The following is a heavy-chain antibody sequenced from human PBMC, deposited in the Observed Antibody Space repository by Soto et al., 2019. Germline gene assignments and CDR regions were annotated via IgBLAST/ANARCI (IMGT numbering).Heavy chain of an antibody. D-gene: IGHD6-25*01. CDR3: AILNAASGSY. J-gene: IGHJ4*02. CDR1: GFTFSNLA. Sequence: SGGSLRLSCTASGFTFSNLAITWVRQAPGKGLEWVSTIDAGGGSTHYADSVKGRFTISRDNSKNTLYLQMNSLRAEDTAVYYCAILNAASGSYWGQGSLVTVSS. CDR2: IDAGGGST. V-gene: IGHV3-23*01.